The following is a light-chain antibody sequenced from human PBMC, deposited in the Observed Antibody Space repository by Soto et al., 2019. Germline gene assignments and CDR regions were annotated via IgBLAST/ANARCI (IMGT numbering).Light chain of an antibody. J-gene: IGKJ2*01. CDR2: SIS. Sequence: IHVTQSPSILSASVGGSVTITCRTSQGVLNSFAWYQQKSGKAPRLLIYSISSLKSGVPSRFSGSGSGAEFTLTITNLQPEDFATYFCQQLYTYPHTFGLGTQLQI. CDR1: QGVLNS. CDR3: QQLYTYPHT. V-gene: IGKV1-9*01.